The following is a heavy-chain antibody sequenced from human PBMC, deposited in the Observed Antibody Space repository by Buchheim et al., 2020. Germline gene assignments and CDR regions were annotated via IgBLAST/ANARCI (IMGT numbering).Heavy chain of an antibody. CDR2: IDYSGST. V-gene: IGHV4-39*01. CDR1: GGSISSSDYY. Sequence: QLQLQESGPGLVKPSETLSLTCTVSGGSISSSDYYWGWIRQPPGKGLEWIGNIDYSGSTYYNPSLGSPVTISVDTSKNQLSLKLSSVTGADTAVYYCARRGAGTTPYFDYGGQGTL. D-gene: IGHD1-7*01. CDR3: ARRGAGTTPYFDY. J-gene: IGHJ4*02.